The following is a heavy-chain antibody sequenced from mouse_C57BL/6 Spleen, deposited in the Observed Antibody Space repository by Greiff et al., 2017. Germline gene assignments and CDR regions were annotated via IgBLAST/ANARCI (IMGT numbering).Heavy chain of an antibody. CDR1: GYTFTSYW. CDR3: ARSDDYDAWFAY. V-gene: IGHV1-64*01. CDR2: IHPNSGST. Sequence: VKVVESGAELVKPGASVKLSCKASGYTFTSYWMHWVKQRPGQGLEWIGMIHPNSGSTNYNEKFKSKATLTVDKSSSTAYMQLSSLTSEDSAVYYCARSDDYDAWFAYWGQGTLVTVSA. J-gene: IGHJ3*01. D-gene: IGHD2-4*01.